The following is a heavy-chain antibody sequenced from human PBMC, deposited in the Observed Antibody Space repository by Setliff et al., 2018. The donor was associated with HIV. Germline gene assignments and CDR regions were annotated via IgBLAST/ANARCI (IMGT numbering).Heavy chain of an antibody. D-gene: IGHD3-22*01. CDR2: IYHSGST. V-gene: IGHV4-38-2*01. J-gene: IGHJ6*02. CDR1: GYSISSGYY. Sequence: PSETLSLTCAVSGYSISSGYYWGWIRQPPGKGLEWIGSIYHSGSTYYNPSLKSRVTISVDTSKNQFSLKLSSVTAADTAVYYCARADDYYDSSGYYRYYYYGMDVWGQGTTVTVSS. CDR3: ARADDYYDSSGYYRYYYYGMDV.